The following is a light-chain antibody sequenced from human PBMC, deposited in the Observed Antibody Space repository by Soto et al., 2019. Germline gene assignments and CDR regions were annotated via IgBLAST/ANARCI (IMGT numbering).Light chain of an antibody. Sequence: EIVLTQSPATLSLSPGERATLSCRATQTVSSYLLWYQQKPGQAPRLLIYDASNRASGTPARFSGSGSGTDFTLTISRLEPEDFAVYYCQQRSNWPLTFGQGTRLEIK. V-gene: IGKV3-11*01. CDR3: QQRSNWPLT. J-gene: IGKJ5*01. CDR2: DAS. CDR1: QTVSSY.